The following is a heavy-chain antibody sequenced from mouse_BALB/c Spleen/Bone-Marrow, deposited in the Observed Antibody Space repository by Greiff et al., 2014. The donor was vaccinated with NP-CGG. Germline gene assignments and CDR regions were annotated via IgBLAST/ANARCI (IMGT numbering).Heavy chain of an antibody. CDR3: ARGGTGPFPY. CDR1: GYTFTDYA. J-gene: IGHJ3*01. Sequence: VQLQQSGPELARPGESVKISCKGSGYTFTDYAMHWVKQSRAKSLEWIGVITTYSANAKYNQKFKGKATMTVDKSSSTAYLELARLTSEDFDIYYCARGGTGPFPYWGQGTLVTVSA. CDR2: ITTYSANA. D-gene: IGHD3-3*01. V-gene: IGHV1-67*01.